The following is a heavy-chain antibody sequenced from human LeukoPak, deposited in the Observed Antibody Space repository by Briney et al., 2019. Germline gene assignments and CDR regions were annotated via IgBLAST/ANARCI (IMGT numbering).Heavy chain of an antibody. V-gene: IGHV4-34*01. J-gene: IGHJ4*02. CDR3: ARMRGYSYGHYDY. CDR1: GGSFSGYY. CDR2: INHSGST. D-gene: IGHD5-18*01. Sequence: SETLSLTCAVYGGSFSGYYWSWIRQPPGEGLEWIGEINHSGSTNYNPSLKSRVTISVDTSKNQFSLKLSSVTAADTAVYYCARMRGYSYGHYDYWGQGTLVTVSS.